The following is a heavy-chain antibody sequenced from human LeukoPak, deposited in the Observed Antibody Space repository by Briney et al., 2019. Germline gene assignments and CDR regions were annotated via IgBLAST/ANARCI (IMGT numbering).Heavy chain of an antibody. D-gene: IGHD5-24*01. CDR1: GGTFSSYA. V-gene: IGHV1-8*03. Sequence: ASVKVSCKASGGTFSSYAISWVRQATGQGLEWMGWMNPNSGNRGYAQKFQGRVTITTNTSISTAYMELSSLRSEDTAVYYCARVIPWDGYNPYYFDYWGQGTLVTVSS. J-gene: IGHJ4*02. CDR2: MNPNSGNR. CDR3: ARVIPWDGYNPYYFDY.